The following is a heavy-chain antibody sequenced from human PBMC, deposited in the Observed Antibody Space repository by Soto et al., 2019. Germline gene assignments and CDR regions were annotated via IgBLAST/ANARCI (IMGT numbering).Heavy chain of an antibody. V-gene: IGHV1-3*01. CDR2: INAANGDT. D-gene: IGHD3-22*01. CDR1: SYTFTSYP. J-gene: IGHJ4*02. Sequence: SVKVSYKASSYTFTSYPMHWVREAPGQGLEWMGWINAANGDTKYSQKFQGRVTITRDPSAITAYMELSSLRSEDTAVYYCARDWTHYDSSGPGDYWGQGTLVTVSS. CDR3: ARDWTHYDSSGPGDY.